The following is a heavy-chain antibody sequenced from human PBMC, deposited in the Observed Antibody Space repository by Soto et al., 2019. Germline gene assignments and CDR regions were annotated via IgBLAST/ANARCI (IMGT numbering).Heavy chain of an antibody. J-gene: IGHJ4*02. D-gene: IGHD6-19*01. Sequence: GASVKVSCKASGYSFNSNYMHWVRQAPGQGLEWMGRINPSGGRTSYAQKFQGRVTMTRDTPTSTVYMELSSLRSEDTAVYYCAASIAEASFDYWGQGTLVTVSS. CDR1: GYSFNSNY. V-gene: IGHV1-46*02. CDR3: AASIAEASFDY. CDR2: INPSGGRT.